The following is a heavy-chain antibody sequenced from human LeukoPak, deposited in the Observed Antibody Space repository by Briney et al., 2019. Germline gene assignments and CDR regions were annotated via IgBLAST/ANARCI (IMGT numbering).Heavy chain of an antibody. D-gene: IGHD1-26*01. V-gene: IGHV1-2*02. CDR2: INCHSGGT. CDR3: ARGDTYGVDC. Sequence: ASVKVSCKSSGYTFTGYYIHWVRQAPGQGLEWMGWINCHSGGTNHAQKFQGSVTMTRDPSISTAYMELTSLISDDTAVYYCARGDTYGVDCWGQGTLVTVSS. J-gene: IGHJ4*02. CDR1: GYTFTGYY.